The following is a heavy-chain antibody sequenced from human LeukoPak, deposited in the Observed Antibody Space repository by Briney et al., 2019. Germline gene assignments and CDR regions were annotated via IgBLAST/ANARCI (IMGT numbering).Heavy chain of an antibody. V-gene: IGHV4-38-2*02. CDR1: GYSISSGYY. CDR2: IYHSGST. J-gene: IGHJ4*02. CDR3: AREGVREPIIRYYFDY. Sequence: KPSETLSLTCTVSGYSISSGYYWGWIRQPPGKGLEWIGSIYHSGSTYYNPSLKSRVTISVDTSKNQFSLKLSSVTAADTAVYYCAREGVREPIIRYYFDYWGQGTLVTVSS. D-gene: IGHD3-3*01.